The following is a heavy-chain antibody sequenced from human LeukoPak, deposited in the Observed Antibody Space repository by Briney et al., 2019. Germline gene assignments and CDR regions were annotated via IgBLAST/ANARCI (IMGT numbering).Heavy chain of an antibody. CDR2: IYSGGST. Sequence: PGGSLRLSCAASGFTVSSNYMSWVRQAPGKGLEWVSVIYSGGSTYYEDSVKGRFTISRDNAKNTLYLQMNSLRVEDTALYYCGRGKSPDAVDDWGQGTLVTVP. CDR1: GFTVSSNY. J-gene: IGHJ4*02. V-gene: IGHV3-66*01. D-gene: IGHD1-14*01. CDR3: GRGKSPDAVDD.